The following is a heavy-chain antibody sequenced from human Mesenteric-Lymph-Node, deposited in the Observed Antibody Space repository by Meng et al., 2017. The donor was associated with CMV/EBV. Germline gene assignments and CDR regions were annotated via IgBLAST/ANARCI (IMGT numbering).Heavy chain of an antibody. V-gene: IGHV1-46*01. Sequence: ASVKVSCKASGYTFTSYYMHWVRQAPGQGLEWMGIINPSGGSTSYAQKFQGRVTMTRDTSTSTVYMELSSLRSDDTAVYYCATSSSGFDFWTDYWGQGTLVTVSS. J-gene: IGHJ4*02. CDR2: INPSGGST. CDR3: ATSSSGFDFWTDY. D-gene: IGHD5-12*01. CDR1: GYTFTSYY.